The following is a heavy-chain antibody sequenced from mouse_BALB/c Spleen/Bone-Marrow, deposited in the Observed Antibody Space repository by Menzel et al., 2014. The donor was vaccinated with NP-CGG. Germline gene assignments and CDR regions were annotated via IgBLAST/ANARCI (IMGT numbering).Heavy chain of an antibody. CDR2: ISYSGST. Sequence: EVKLQESGPSLVKPSQTLSLTCSVTGDSITSGYWNWIRKFPGNKLEYMGYISYSGSTYYNPSLKSRISITRDTSKNQYYLQLNSVTIEDTATYYCARYIGYYDHDGDYFDYWGQSTTLTVSS. V-gene: IGHV3-8*02. CDR3: ARYIGYYDHDGDYFDY. D-gene: IGHD2-4*01. CDR1: GDSITSGY. J-gene: IGHJ2*01.